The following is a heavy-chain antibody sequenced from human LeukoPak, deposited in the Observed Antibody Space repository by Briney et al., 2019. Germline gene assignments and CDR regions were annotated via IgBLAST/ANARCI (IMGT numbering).Heavy chain of an antibody. V-gene: IGHV3-48*03. J-gene: IGHJ5*02. CDR2: ITGNSDTR. Sequence: GGSLRLSCVVSGFPFSSYEMNWVRQAPGKGLEWVSYITGNSDTRYYADSVKGRFTLSRDNAKNSLYLQMNGLRPADTAVYYCAKGQRARGRFNWFDPWGQGTLVTVSS. CDR1: GFPFSSYE. D-gene: IGHD6-19*01. CDR3: AKGQRARGRFNWFDP.